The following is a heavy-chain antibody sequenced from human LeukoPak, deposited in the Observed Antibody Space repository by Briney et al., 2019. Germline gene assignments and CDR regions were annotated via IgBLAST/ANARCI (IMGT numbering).Heavy chain of an antibody. CDR1: GFTFSSYA. J-gene: IGHJ4*02. V-gene: IGHV3-30-3*01. CDR2: ISYDGSNK. D-gene: IGHD1-26*01. CDR3: ASASPSGGYFDY. Sequence: GRSLRLSCAASGFTFSSYAMHWVRQAPGKGLEWVAVISYDGSNKYYADSVKGRFTISRDNSKNTLYLQMNSLRAEDTAVYYCASASPSGGYFDYWGQGTLVTVSS.